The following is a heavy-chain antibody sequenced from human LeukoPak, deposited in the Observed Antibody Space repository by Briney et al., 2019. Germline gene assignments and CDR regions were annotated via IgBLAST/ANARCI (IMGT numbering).Heavy chain of an antibody. CDR1: GGSISSSSYY. V-gene: IGHV4-39*07. D-gene: IGHD3-10*01. CDR3: ARSAWLSLLWFGASFDP. J-gene: IGHJ5*02. Sequence: KSSETLSLTCTVSGGSISSSSYYWGWIRQPPGKGLEWIGSIYFSGSTNYNPSLKSRVTISVDTSKNQFSLKLSSVTAADTAVYYCARSAWLSLLWFGASFDPWGQGTLVTVSS. CDR2: IYFSGST.